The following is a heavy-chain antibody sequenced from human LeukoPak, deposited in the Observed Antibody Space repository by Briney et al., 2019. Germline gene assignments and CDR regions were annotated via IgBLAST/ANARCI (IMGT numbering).Heavy chain of an antibody. D-gene: IGHD5-12*01. CDR1: GGSISSYY. CDR3: ARGPVANFDY. Sequence: SETLSLTCTVSGGSISSYYWSWIRRPPGKGLEWIGYIYYSGRTNYNPSLKSRVTISIDTSKNQFSLKLSSVTAADTAVYYCARGPVANFDYWGQGTLVTVSS. V-gene: IGHV4-59*01. J-gene: IGHJ4*02. CDR2: IYYSGRT.